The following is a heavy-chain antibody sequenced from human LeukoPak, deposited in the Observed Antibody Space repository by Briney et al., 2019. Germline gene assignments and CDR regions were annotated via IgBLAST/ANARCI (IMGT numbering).Heavy chain of an antibody. V-gene: IGHV3-30*18. CDR1: GFTFSSYG. D-gene: IGHD1-26*01. CDR2: ISYDGSNK. J-gene: IGHJ4*02. CDR3: VKGHLVWELGDYFDY. Sequence: PGRSLRLSCAASGFTFSSYGMHWVRQAPGKGLEWVAVISYDGSNKYYADSVKGRFTISRDNSKNTLHLQMNSLRAEDTAVYYCVKGHLVWELGDYFDYWGQGTLVTVSS.